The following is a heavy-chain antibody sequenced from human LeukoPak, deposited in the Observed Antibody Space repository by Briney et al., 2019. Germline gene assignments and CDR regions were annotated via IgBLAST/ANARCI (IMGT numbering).Heavy chain of an antibody. CDR1: GFIFSSYS. Sequence: QPGGSLRLSCAASGFIFSSYSMNWVRQAPGKGLEWVSGISASGGTYYADSVKGRFTISRDNSKNTVYLQMNSLRVEDTALYYCAVRHYYDTWGQGTLVTVSS. J-gene: IGHJ5*02. CDR2: ISASGGT. V-gene: IGHV3-23*01. D-gene: IGHD3-22*01. CDR3: AVRHYYDT.